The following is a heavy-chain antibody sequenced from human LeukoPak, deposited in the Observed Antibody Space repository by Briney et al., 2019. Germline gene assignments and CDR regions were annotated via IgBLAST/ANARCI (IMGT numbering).Heavy chain of an antibody. CDR1: GGSISSGNYY. CDR2: IYSTGST. J-gene: IGHJ4*02. V-gene: IGHV4-61*02. Sequence: SETLSLTCTVSGGSISSGNYYWSWIRQPAGKGLECIGRIYSTGSTNYNPSLKSRVTISVDTSKSQFSLKMSSVTAADTAVYYCAREVYSSGWKFDYWGQGTLVTVSS. D-gene: IGHD6-19*01. CDR3: AREVYSSGWKFDY.